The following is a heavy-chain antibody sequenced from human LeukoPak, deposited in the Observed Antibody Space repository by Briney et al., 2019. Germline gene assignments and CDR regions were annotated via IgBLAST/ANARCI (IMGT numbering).Heavy chain of an antibody. D-gene: IGHD5-18*01. Sequence: GGSLRLSCAASGFTFSSYWMSWVRQAPGKGLEWVANIKQDGSEKYYVDSVKGRFTISRDNAKNSLYLQMNSLRAEDTAVYYCARWATGYSYGLDYWGQGTLVTVSS. J-gene: IGHJ4*02. V-gene: IGHV3-7*01. CDR1: GFTFSSYW. CDR3: ARWATGYSYGLDY. CDR2: IKQDGSEK.